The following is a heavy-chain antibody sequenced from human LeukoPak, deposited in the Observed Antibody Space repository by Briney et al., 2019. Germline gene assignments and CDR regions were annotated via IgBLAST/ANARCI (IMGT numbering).Heavy chain of an antibody. V-gene: IGHV3-23*01. J-gene: IGHJ4*02. CDR3: AKDRRRYDSSGYYS. CDR2: ISGSGTNT. CDR1: GFTFSSYA. Sequence: GGSLRLSCAASGFTFSSYAMNWVRQAPGKGLEWVSGISGSGTNTDYIDSVKGRFTVSRDNSKNTLYLQMSSLRAEDTAVYYCAKDRRRYDSSGYYSWGQGTLVTVSS. D-gene: IGHD3-22*01.